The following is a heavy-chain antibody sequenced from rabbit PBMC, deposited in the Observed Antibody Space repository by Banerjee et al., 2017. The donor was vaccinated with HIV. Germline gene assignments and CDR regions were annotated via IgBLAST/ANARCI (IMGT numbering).Heavy chain of an antibody. V-gene: IGHV1S40*01. CDR2: INTSSGNT. CDR3: ARMPWTIGWDQTL. CDR1: RFSLSNKYV. Sequence: SLEESGGDLVKPEGSLTLTCTASRFSLSNKYVMCWVRQAPGKGLEWIACINTSSGNTVYATWAKGRFTISKASWTTVTLQMTSLTAADTATYFCARMPWTIGWDQTLWGQGTLVTVS. J-gene: IGHJ3*01. D-gene: IGHD4-1*01.